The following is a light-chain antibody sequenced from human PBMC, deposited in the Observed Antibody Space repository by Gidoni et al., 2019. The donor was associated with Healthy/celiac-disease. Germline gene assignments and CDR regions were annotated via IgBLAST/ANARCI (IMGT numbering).Light chain of an antibody. J-gene: IGKJ4*01. CDR2: DAS. CDR1: QSVSSY. CDR3: QQRSNWPPT. Sequence: EIVLTQSPATLSLSPGERATLSFRASQSVSSYLAWYQQKPGQDPRLLIYDASNRATGIPARFSGSGSGTDFTLTISSLEPEDFAVYYCQQRSNWPPTFGGGTKVEIK. V-gene: IGKV3-11*01.